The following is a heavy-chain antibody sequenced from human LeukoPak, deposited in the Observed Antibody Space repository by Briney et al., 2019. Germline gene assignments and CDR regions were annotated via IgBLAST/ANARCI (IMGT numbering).Heavy chain of an antibody. CDR1: GFTFSSYS. CDR2: ISSSSSYI. Sequence: GGSLRLSCAASGFTFSSYSMNWVRQAPGKGLEWESSISSSSSYIYYADSVKGRFTMSRDNAQNSLYLQMNSLRAEDTAVYYCARDPPNYYGSGIVTAGDYWGQGTLVTVSS. D-gene: IGHD3-10*01. CDR3: ARDPPNYYGSGIVTAGDY. J-gene: IGHJ4*02. V-gene: IGHV3-21*04.